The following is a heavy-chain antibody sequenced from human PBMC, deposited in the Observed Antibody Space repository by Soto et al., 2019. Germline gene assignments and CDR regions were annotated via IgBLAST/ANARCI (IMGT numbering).Heavy chain of an antibody. V-gene: IGHV2-5*02. CDR3: AHTTQGFWNFDY. CDR1: GFSLNTHGVG. CDR2: IYWDGYE. D-gene: IGHD3-3*01. Sequence: SGPTLVKPTQTLTLTCTFSGFSLNTHGVGVAWIRQPPGKALEWLALIYWDGYERYSPSLKSRLTITKDTSKNQVVLTMTNMDPVDTATYYCAHTTQGFWNFDYWGQGTQVTVSS. J-gene: IGHJ4*02.